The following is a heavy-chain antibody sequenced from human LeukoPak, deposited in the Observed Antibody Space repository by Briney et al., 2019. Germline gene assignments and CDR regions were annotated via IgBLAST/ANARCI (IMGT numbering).Heavy chain of an antibody. V-gene: IGHV1-18*01. D-gene: IGHD2-2*01. CDR2: ISAYNGNT. J-gene: IGHJ6*02. CDR1: GYTFTSYG. CDR3: ARDHPGCSSTSCYYYYGMDV. Sequence: EASVKVSCKASGYTFTSYGISWVRQAPGQGLEWMGWISAYNGNTNYAQKLQGRVTMTTDTSTSTAYMELRSLRSDDTAVYYCARDHPGCSSTSCYYYYGMDVWGQGTTVTVSS.